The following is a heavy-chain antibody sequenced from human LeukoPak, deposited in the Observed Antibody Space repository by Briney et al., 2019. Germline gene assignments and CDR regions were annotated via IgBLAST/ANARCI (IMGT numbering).Heavy chain of an antibody. CDR3: MAAGRDN. CDR1: GFTVSSNY. D-gene: IGHD6-13*01. J-gene: IGHJ4*02. V-gene: IGHV3-66*01. Sequence: GGSLRLSCAASGFTVSSNYMSWVRQAPGKGLEWVSVIYSGGRKYYAASVKGRFTISRNNSKNTLYLQINSLRAEDTAVYYCMAAGRDNSGERTLVTVSS. CDR2: IYSGGRK.